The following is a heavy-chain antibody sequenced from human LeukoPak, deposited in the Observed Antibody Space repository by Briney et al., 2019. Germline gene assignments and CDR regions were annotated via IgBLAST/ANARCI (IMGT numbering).Heavy chain of an antibody. CDR3: ASHYCSSTSCYNENSYFDY. CDR2: ISNSSSYI. J-gene: IGHJ4*02. CDR1: GFTFSSYS. V-gene: IGHV3-21*01. D-gene: IGHD2-2*02. Sequence: GGSLRLSCAASGFTFSSYSMNWVRQAPGKGLEWVSSISNSSSYIYYADSVKGRFTISRDNAKNSLYLQMNSLRAEDTAVYYCASHYCSSTSCYNENSYFDYWGQGTLVTVSS.